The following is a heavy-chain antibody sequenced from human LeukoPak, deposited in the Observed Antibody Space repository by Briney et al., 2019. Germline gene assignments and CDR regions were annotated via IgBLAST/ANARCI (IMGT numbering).Heavy chain of an antibody. D-gene: IGHD3-22*01. Sequence: ASVKVSCKASGYTFTSYGISWVRQATGQGLEWMGWMNPNSGDTGYAQKFQGRVTMTRNTSISTAYMELSSLRSEDTAVYYCAKNLDYYDSSGLDYWGQGTLVTVSS. CDR1: GYTFTSYG. V-gene: IGHV1-8*02. CDR2: MNPNSGDT. J-gene: IGHJ4*02. CDR3: AKNLDYYDSSGLDY.